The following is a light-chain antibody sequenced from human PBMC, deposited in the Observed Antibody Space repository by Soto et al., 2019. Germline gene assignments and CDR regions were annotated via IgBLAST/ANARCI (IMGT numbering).Light chain of an antibody. CDR3: LLYYGGAHLV. J-gene: IGLJ3*02. CDR1: TGAVTSGNY. CDR2: TTD. V-gene: IGLV7-43*01. Sequence: QTVVTQEPSLTVSPGGTVTLTCASSTGAVTSGNYPSWFQQKPGQAPRTLIYTTDDKHYWTPARFSGSLLGGKAALTLSGVQPEDEAEYYCLLYYGGAHLVFGGGTKLTGL.